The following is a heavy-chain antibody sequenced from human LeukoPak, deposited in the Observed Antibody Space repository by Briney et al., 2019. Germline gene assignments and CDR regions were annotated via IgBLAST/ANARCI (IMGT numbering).Heavy chain of an antibody. CDR3: ATGTGSFGT. Sequence: GGSLRLSCAASGFSFSDSWMSWVRQPPGKGLEWVAGLKQDGSEKHYVDSVMGRFTVSRDNAERSLYLQMNSLRTEDTAVYYCATGTGSFGTWGQGTLVTVSS. J-gene: IGHJ4*02. CDR1: GFSFSDSW. D-gene: IGHD1-26*01. V-gene: IGHV3-7*01. CDR2: LKQDGSEK.